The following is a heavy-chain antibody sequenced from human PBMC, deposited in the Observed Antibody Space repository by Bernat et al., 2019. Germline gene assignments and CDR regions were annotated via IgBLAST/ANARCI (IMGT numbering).Heavy chain of an antibody. J-gene: IGHJ4*02. Sequence: GGGGGEPGRSRRLSWAAGGCTVRSYGMHWVRQAPGKGLEWVAVIWYDGSNKYYADSVTGRFTISRDNSKNTLYLQMNSLRAEDTAVYYCARDSATTYYDILTGPRGYFDYWGQGTLVTVSS. D-gene: IGHD3-9*01. CDR3: ARDSATTYYDILTGPRGYFDY. CDR1: GCTVRSYG. V-gene: IGHV3-33*01. CDR2: IWYDGSNK.